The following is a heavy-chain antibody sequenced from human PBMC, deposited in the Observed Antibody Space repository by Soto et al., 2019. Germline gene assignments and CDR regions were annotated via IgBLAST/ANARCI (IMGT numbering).Heavy chain of an antibody. Sequence: EVQLVESGGGLVQPGGSLRLSCAASGFTFSTYWMHWVRQAPGKGLVWVSRINSDGSTTDYADSVRGRFTISRDNAKNTLYLQMNSLRAEDTAVYYCARDQGCCSGGSCDVAGCWGQGTLVTVSS. CDR1: GFTFSTYW. CDR3: ARDQGCCSGGSCDVAGC. V-gene: IGHV3-74*01. CDR2: INSDGSTT. J-gene: IGHJ4*02. D-gene: IGHD2-15*01.